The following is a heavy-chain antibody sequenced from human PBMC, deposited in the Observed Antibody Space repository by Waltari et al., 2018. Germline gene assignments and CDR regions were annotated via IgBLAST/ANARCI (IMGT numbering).Heavy chain of an antibody. D-gene: IGHD4-17*01. CDR1: GYTFTGYY. V-gene: IGHV1-2*06. J-gene: IGHJ5*02. Sequence: QLQLVQSGAEVKKPGASVKVSCKASGYTFTGYYMHWVRQAPGQGLEWMGRINPNSGGTNYAQKFQGRVTMTRDTSISTAYMELSRLRSDDTAVYYCARDGPPPRHDYGDYGHSWGQGTLVTVSS. CDR3: ARDGPPPRHDYGDYGHS. CDR2: INPNSGGT.